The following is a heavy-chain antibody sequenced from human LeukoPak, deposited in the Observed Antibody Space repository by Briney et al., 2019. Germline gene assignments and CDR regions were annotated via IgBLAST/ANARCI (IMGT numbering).Heavy chain of an antibody. V-gene: IGHV4-31*03. D-gene: IGHD3-22*01. CDR3: ASSGSRWLIDKTYSPY. CDR2: IYYSGGT. J-gene: IGHJ4*02. Sequence: TSETLSLTCTVSGGSISSGGYYWSWIRQHPGKGLEWIGYIYYSGGTYYNPSLKSRVTISVDTSKNQFSLKLSSVTAADTAVYYCASSGSRWLIDKTYSPYWGQGTLVAVSS. CDR1: GGSISSGGYY.